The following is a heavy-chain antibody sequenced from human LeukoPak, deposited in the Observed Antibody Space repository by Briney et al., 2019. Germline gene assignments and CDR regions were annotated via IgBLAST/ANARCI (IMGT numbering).Heavy chain of an antibody. Sequence: PVRFLRLSCVVTGFTFSSYAMHSVRSAPGKGMNWVAVIAYDGSNKYYADSVKGRFTISRDNSKNTLYLQINSLRAEDTAVYYCARDLAAAGTFDYWGQGTLVTVSS. V-gene: IGHV3-30-3*01. CDR2: IAYDGSNK. D-gene: IGHD6-13*01. CDR3: ARDLAAAGTFDY. J-gene: IGHJ4*02. CDR1: GFTFSSYA.